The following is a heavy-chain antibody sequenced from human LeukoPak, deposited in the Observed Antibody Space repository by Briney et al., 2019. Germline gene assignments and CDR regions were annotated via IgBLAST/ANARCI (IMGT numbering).Heavy chain of an antibody. J-gene: IGHJ6*04. CDR3: ARFTYTTRPSDV. V-gene: IGHV4-4*09. CDR1: GGSISGYY. CDR2: IYSSGST. D-gene: IGHD3-16*01. Sequence: PSETLSLTCSVSGGSISGYYWSWIRQPPGQTLEWIGYIYSSGSTNYNPSLQSRVTMSVDTSMNQFSLRLSSVTAADTAVYYCARFTYTTRPSDVWGKGTTATVSS.